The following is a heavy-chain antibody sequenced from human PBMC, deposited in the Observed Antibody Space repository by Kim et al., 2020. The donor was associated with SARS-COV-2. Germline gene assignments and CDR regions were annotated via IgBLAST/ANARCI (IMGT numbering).Heavy chain of an antibody. Sequence: SETLSLTCAVYGGCFRGYYWSWIRQPPGKGLEWLWEIIHSGCTNYNPSLKTRVTISVYTSKNQFSLSLCPVTAPDTAVHDCARVRRIPMFGLVFYSGNW. J-gene: IGHJ5*01. V-gene: IGHV4-34*12. CDR2: IIHSGCT. CDR3: ARVRRIPMFGLVFYSGNW. CDR1: GGCFRGYY. D-gene: IGHD3-3*01.